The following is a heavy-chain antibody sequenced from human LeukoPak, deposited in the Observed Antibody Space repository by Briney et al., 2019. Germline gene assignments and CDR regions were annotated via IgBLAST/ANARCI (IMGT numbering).Heavy chain of an antibody. CDR3: ARVEEDLSSSWFDFDY. CDR1: GFTFSDYW. J-gene: IGHJ4*02. CDR2: IKQDGSEK. V-gene: IGHV3-7*01. Sequence: GGSLRLSCAASGFTFSDYWMSWVRQAPGKGLEGVANIKQDGSEKYYVDSVKGRFTISRDNAKNSLYLQMNSLRVEDTAMYYCARVEEDLSSSWFDFDYWGQGTLVTVSS. D-gene: IGHD6-13*01.